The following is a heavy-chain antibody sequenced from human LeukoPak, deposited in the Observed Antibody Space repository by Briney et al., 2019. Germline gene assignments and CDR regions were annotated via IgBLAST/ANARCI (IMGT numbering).Heavy chain of an antibody. CDR1: GGSISSYY. J-gene: IGHJ4*02. V-gene: IGHV4-59*01. CDR2: IYYSGST. D-gene: IGHD5-24*01. Sequence: SETLSLTCTVSGGSISSYYWSWIRQPPGKGLEWIGYIYYSGSTNYNPSLKSRVTISVDTSKNQFSLKLSSVTAADTAVYYCTREEMATLYYFDSWGRGTLVTVSS. CDR3: TREEMATLYYFDS.